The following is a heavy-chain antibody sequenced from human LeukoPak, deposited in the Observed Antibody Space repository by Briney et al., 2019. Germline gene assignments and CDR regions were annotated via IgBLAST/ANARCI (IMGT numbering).Heavy chain of an antibody. D-gene: IGHD2-15*01. CDR1: GGSISSSF. Sequence: SETLSLTCTVSGGSISSSFWSWIRQPPGMPLEWIGYISTSGTTNYNPSLFSRLILSVDTSKNQISLKLTSVTAADTAVYYCARRMGVVGLGGHYYFDYWGQGALVTVSS. V-gene: IGHV4-4*09. J-gene: IGHJ4*02. CDR3: ARRMGVVGLGGHYYFDY. CDR2: ISTSGTT.